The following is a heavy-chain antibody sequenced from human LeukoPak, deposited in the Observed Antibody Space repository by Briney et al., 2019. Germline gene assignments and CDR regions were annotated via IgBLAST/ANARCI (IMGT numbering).Heavy chain of an antibody. CDR3: ARLSSGAGGDFDC. V-gene: IGHV6-1*01. CDR2: TYYRSKWYN. D-gene: IGHD6-19*01. Sequence: SQTLSLTCAISGDSVSSNSAAWNWVRPSPSRGLEWLGRTYYRSKWYNNYALSVKSRITIKPDTSKNQFSLQLNSVTPEDTAVYYCARLSSGAGGDFDCWGQGTLVTVSS. J-gene: IGHJ4*02. CDR1: GDSVSSNSAA.